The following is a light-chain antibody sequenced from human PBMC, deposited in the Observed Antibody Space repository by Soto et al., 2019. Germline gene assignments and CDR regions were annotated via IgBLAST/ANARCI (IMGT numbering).Light chain of an antibody. CDR2: DAS. CDR1: ESVTSF. J-gene: IGKJ1*01. Sequence: EIVLTQSPATLSLSPGERATLYCRASESVTSFLAWYQQKPGQAPRLLIYDASNRATGISARFSGSGSGTDFTLTISSLEPEDFAVYYCQQRSGWPRTFGQGTKVDIK. V-gene: IGKV3-11*01. CDR3: QQRSGWPRT.